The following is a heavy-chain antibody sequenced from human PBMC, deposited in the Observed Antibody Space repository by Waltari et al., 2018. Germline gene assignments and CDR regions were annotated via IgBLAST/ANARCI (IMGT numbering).Heavy chain of an antibody. Sequence: QVQLVQSGPAVKKPGASVKVSCKASGYTFIDYYMHWVRQAPGQGLEWMGWINPSSGGAKYAQNFQGRVTMTRDTSSRTVYIELSRLTYDDTAMYYCARDGGFDFWGQGTLVSVSS. CDR3: ARDGGFDF. D-gene: IGHD2-15*01. CDR1: GYTFIDYY. V-gene: IGHV1-2*02. CDR2: INPSSGGA. J-gene: IGHJ4*02.